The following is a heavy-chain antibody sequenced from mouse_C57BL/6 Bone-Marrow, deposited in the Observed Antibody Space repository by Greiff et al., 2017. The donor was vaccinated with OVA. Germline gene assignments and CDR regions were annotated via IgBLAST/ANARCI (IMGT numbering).Heavy chain of an antibody. Sequence: EVQLQQSGPVLVKPGASVKMSCKASGYTFTDYYMHWVKQSHGKSLEWIGVINPYNGGTSYNQKFKGKATLTVDKSSSTAYMELNSLTSEDSAVYYCARDYGSSCSYWGQGTLVTVSA. D-gene: IGHD1-1*01. J-gene: IGHJ3*01. CDR3: ARDYGSSCSY. CDR2: INPYNGGT. CDR1: GYTFTDYY. V-gene: IGHV1-19*01.